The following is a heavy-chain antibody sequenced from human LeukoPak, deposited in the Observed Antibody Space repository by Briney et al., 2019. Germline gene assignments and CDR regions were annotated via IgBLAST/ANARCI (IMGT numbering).Heavy chain of an antibody. CDR3: ARAGGVKTAALDLDY. V-gene: IGHV4-59*01. J-gene: IGHJ4*02. Sequence: SETLSLTCTVSGGSISDYSWSWIRQPPGKGLEWIGDIYYSGSGKHNASLKSRVTISRDTSKNQFSLKLTSVTTADTAVYYCARAGGVKTAALDLDYWGQGTLVTVSS. D-gene: IGHD6-25*01. CDR1: GGSISDYS. CDR2: IYYSGSG.